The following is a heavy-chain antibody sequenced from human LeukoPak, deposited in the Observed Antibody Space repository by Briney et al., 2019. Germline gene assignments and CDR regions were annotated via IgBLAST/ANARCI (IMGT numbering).Heavy chain of an antibody. J-gene: IGHJ6*03. CDR2: IYSGGST. CDR1: GFTVSNNY. Sequence: GGSLRLSCAASGFTVSNNYMSWVRQAPGKGLEWVSVIYSGGSTYYAGSVQGRFIVSRDNSKNTLYLQMNSLRSEDTAVYYCARDQYYGSGRPYYYYYYYYMDVWGKGTTVTVSS. D-gene: IGHD3-10*01. CDR3: ARDQYYGSGRPYYYYYYYYMDV. V-gene: IGHV3-66*02.